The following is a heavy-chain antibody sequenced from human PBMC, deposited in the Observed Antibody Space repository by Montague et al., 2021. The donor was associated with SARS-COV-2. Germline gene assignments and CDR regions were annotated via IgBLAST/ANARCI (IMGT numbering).Heavy chain of an antibody. V-gene: IGHV6-1*01. Sequence: CAISGDSVSSSSATSNWIRRSPSRGLQWLGRTYYRSMWKSDYARSVKSRRAINPDTSKNQFSLQLSSVTPEDTALYYCVRGIEAAGSYDSWGQGTLVTVSS. D-gene: IGHD6-13*01. CDR1: GDSVSSSSAT. J-gene: IGHJ4*02. CDR2: TYYRSMWKS. CDR3: VRGIEAAGSYDS.